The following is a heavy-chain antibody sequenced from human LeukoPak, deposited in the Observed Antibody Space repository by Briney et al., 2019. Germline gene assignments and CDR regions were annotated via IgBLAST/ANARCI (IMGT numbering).Heavy chain of an antibody. V-gene: IGHV4-34*01. CDR3: ARGRLRDGYNYWDYFDY. CDR2: INHSGST. J-gene: IGHJ4*02. Sequence: SETLPLTCAVYGGSFSGYYWSWIRQPPGKGLEWIGEINHSGSTNYNPSLKSRVTISVDTSKNQFALKLSSVTAADTAVYYCARGRLRDGYNYWDYFDYWGQGILVTVYS. CDR1: GGSFSGYY. D-gene: IGHD5-24*01.